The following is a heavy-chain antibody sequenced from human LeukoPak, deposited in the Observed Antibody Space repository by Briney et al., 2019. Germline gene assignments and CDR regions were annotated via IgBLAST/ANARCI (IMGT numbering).Heavy chain of an antibody. CDR2: VNTDGSST. Sequence: PGGSLRLSCAASGITFSNYWMHWVRQAPGGGLVWVSRVNTDGSSTIYADSVKGRFTISRDNAKNTLYLQMNSLRAEDTALYYCASRWWYFDLWGRGTLVTVSS. V-gene: IGHV3-74*01. CDR3: ASRWWYFDL. J-gene: IGHJ2*01. D-gene: IGHD6-13*01. CDR1: GITFSNYW.